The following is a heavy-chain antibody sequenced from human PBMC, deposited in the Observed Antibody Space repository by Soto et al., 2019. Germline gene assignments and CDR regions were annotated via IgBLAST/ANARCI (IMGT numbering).Heavy chain of an antibody. CDR3: ARVVDTAIYYGMDV. J-gene: IGHJ6*02. V-gene: IGHV4-39*01. CDR2: IYYSGST. Sequence: QLQLQESGPGLVKPSETLSLTCTVSGGSISSSSYYWGWIRQPPGKGLEWIGSIYYSGSTYYNPSLKSRVTISVDTSKNQFSLKLSSVTAADTAVYYCARVVDTAIYYGMDVWGQGTTVTVSS. D-gene: IGHD5-18*01. CDR1: GGSISSSSYY.